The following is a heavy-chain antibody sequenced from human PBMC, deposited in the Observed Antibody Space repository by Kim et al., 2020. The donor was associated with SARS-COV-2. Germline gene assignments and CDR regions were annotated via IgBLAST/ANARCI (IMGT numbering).Heavy chain of an antibody. CDR3: AYCSSTSCLTLG. D-gene: IGHD2-2*01. Sequence: ASVKVSCKASGYTFTGYYMHWVRQAPGQGLEWMGWINPNSGGTNYAQKFQGRVTMTRDTSISTAYMELSRLRSDDTAVYYCAYCSSTSCLTLGWGQGTLVTVSS. J-gene: IGHJ4*02. CDR2: INPNSGGT. CDR1: GYTFTGYY. V-gene: IGHV1-2*02.